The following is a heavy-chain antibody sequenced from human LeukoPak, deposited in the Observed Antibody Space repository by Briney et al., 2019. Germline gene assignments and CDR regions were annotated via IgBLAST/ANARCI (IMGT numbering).Heavy chain of an antibody. CDR3: ARAAILLWFGEGNWFDP. J-gene: IGHJ5*02. D-gene: IGHD3-10*01. V-gene: IGHV4-38-2*02. Sequence: SETLSLTCTVSGYSVSSGYYWGWIRQPPGKGLEWIGSIYHSGSTYYNPSLKSRVTISVDTSKNQFSLKLSSVTAADTAVYYCARAAILLWFGEGNWFDPWGQGTLVTVSS. CDR1: GYSVSSGYY. CDR2: IYHSGST.